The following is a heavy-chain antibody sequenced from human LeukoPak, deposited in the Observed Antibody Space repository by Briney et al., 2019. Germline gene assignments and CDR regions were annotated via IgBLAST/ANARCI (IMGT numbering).Heavy chain of an antibody. CDR1: GFTFSSYG. CDR2: ISYDGSNK. D-gene: IGHD3-10*01. CDR3: AKSGSTMVRGVILFDY. Sequence: PGGSLRLSCAASGFTFSSYGMHWVRQAPGKGLEWVAVISYDGSNKYYADSVKGRFTISRDNSKNTLYLQMNSLGAEDTAVYYCAKSGSTMVRGVILFDYWGQGTLVTVSS. V-gene: IGHV3-30*18. J-gene: IGHJ4*02.